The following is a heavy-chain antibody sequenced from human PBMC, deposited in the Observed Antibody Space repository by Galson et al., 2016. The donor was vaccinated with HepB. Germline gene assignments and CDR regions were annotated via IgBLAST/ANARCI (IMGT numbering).Heavy chain of an antibody. V-gene: IGHV3-30*03. J-gene: IGHJ4*02. CDR3: AREYCGRTNCYGGRGYFDY. CDR1: GFTLSSNA. Sequence: SLRLSCAASGFTLSSNAMHWVRQAPGKGLEWVAVISYDGIHKFYAESVKGRFTISRDYSKNTLYVQMNSLRPEDTAVYYCAREYCGRTNCYGGRGYFDYWGQGSLVTVSS. D-gene: IGHD2-2*01. CDR2: ISYDGIHK.